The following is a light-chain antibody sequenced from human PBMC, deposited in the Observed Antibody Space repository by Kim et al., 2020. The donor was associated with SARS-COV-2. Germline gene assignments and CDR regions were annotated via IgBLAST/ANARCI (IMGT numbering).Light chain of an antibody. CDR3: GSRDNSGDHPV. J-gene: IGLJ3*02. CDR2: GHN. CDR1: SLKTYY. Sequence: SELTQDPAVSVALGQTVSITCHGDSLKTYYTSWFQRKPGQAPVLVIFGHNNRPSGISDRFSGSISGNTASLTITGAQAEDEGDYFCGSRDNSGDHPVFG. V-gene: IGLV3-19*01.